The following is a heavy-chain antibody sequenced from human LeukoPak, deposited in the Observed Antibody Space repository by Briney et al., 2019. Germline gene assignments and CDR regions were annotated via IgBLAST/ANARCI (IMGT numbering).Heavy chain of an antibody. J-gene: IGHJ5*02. CDR3: AKVGYSSTENWFDP. CDR1: GFTFSSYS. CDR2: ISGSGGST. D-gene: IGHD6-13*01. V-gene: IGHV3-23*01. Sequence: PGGSLRLSCAASGFTFSSYSMNWVRQAPGKGLEWVSAISGSGGSTYYADSVKGRFTISRDNSKNTLYLQMNSLRAEDTAVYYCAKVGYSSTENWFDPWGQGTLVTVSS.